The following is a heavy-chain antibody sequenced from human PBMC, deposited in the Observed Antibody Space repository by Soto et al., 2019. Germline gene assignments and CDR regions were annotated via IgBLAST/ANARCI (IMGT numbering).Heavy chain of an antibody. J-gene: IGHJ6*02. CDR1: GFTFSSYA. CDR2: ISSNGGST. V-gene: IGHV3-64D*06. CDR3: VKGRDIAATIAYYGMDV. D-gene: IGHD5-12*01. Sequence: PGGSLRLSCSASGFTFSSYAMHWVRQAPGKGLEYVSAISSNGGSTYYADSVKGRFTISRDNSKNTLYLQMSSLRAEDTAVYYCVKGRDIAATIAYYGMDVWGQGTTVTVSS.